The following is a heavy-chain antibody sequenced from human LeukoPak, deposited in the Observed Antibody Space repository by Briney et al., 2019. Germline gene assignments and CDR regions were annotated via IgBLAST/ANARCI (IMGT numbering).Heavy chain of an antibody. D-gene: IGHD3-16*02. CDR3: AKVPHYDYVWGSYRPYFDY. Sequence: GGSLRLSCAASGFTFSSYAMSWVRQAPGKGLEWVSAISGSGGSTYYADSVKGRFTISRDNSKNTLYLQMNSLRAEDTAVCYCAKVPHYDYVWGSYRPYFDYWGQGTLVTVSS. V-gene: IGHV3-23*01. J-gene: IGHJ4*02. CDR2: ISGSGGST. CDR1: GFTFSSYA.